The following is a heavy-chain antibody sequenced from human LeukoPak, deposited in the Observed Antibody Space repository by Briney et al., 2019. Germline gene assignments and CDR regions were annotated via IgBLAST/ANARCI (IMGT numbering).Heavy chain of an antibody. Sequence: SETLSLTCTVPGGSISSYYWSWIRQPPGKGLEWSGYIYYSGSTNYNPSLKSRVTRSVDTSKNQFSLKLSSVTAADTAVYYCAREDVVVTASYYYYYGMDVWGQGTTVTVSS. CDR1: GGSISSYY. J-gene: IGHJ6*02. D-gene: IGHD2-21*02. CDR2: IYYSGST. CDR3: AREDVVVTASYYYYYGMDV. V-gene: IGHV4-59*12.